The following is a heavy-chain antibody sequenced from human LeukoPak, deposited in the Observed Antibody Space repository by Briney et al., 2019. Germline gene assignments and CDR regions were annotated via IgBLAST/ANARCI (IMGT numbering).Heavy chain of an antibody. Sequence: ASVKVSCRASGGTLSSYAISWVRQAPGQGLEWMGRIIPILGIANHAQKFQGRVTITADKSTSTAYMELSSLRSEDTAVYYCARAVDSGYGRLFDYWGQGTLVTVSS. CDR2: IIPILGIA. D-gene: IGHD5-12*01. J-gene: IGHJ4*02. V-gene: IGHV1-69*04. CDR1: GGTLSSYA. CDR3: ARAVDSGYGRLFDY.